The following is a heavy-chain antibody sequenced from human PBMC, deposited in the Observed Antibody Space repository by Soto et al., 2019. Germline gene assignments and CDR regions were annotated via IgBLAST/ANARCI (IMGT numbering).Heavy chain of an antibody. D-gene: IGHD2-15*01. CDR2: ISSSRSTI. V-gene: IGHV3-48*01. J-gene: IGHJ3*02. Sequence: PGGSLRLSCVAYEFTFSDYSMNWVRQAPGKGLEWLSYISSSRSTIYNADSVKGRFTISRDNAENSLYLQMSSLRVEDTAVYYCAIMCSGASCFNAFDIRGQGTMVTGSS. CDR3: AIMCSGASCFNAFDI. CDR1: EFTFSDYS.